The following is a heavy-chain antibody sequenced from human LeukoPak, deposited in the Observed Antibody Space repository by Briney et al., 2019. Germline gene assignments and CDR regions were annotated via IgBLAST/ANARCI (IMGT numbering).Heavy chain of an antibody. CDR3: AKTIVESTMVRGVIITRPYYFDY. J-gene: IGHJ4*02. CDR1: GFTFSSYA. Sequence: GGSLRPSCAASGFTFSSYAMSWVRQAPGKGLEWVSAISGSGGSTYYADSVKGRFTISRDNSKNTLYLQMNSLRAEDTAVYYCAKTIVESTMVRGVIITRPYYFDYWGQGTLVTVSS. D-gene: IGHD3-10*01. V-gene: IGHV3-23*01. CDR2: ISGSGGST.